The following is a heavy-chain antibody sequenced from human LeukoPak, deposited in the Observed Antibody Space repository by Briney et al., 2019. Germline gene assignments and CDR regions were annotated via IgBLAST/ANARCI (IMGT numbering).Heavy chain of an antibody. V-gene: IGHV3-23*01. J-gene: IGHJ4*02. CDR2: SNGSGDST. CDR1: GFTFSSYA. Sequence: GGSLRLSCAATGFTFSSYAMSWVRQPAGRGVKWVSGSNGSGDSTNYAESVKGRFSISRDNSKNTLYLKMSGLRDEDTAVYYCATGNYYDSRGYYTFGHWGQGTLVTVSS. CDR3: ATGNYYDSRGYYTFGH. D-gene: IGHD3-22*01.